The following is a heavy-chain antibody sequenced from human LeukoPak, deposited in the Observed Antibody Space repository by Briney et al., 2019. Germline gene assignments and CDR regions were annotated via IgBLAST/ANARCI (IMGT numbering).Heavy chain of an antibody. J-gene: IGHJ5*02. D-gene: IGHD1-1*01. CDR2: ISSSSSYI. V-gene: IGHV3-21*01. Sequence: GGSLRLSCAASGFTFSSYSMNWVRQAPGKGLEWVSSISSSSSYIYYADSVKGRFTISRDNAKNSLYLQMNSLRAEDTAVYYCARLGLEVGGPNWFDPWGQGTLVTVSS. CDR3: ARLGLEVGGPNWFDP. CDR1: GFTFSSYS.